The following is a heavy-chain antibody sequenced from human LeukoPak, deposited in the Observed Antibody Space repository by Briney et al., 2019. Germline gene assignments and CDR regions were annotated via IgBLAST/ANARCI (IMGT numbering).Heavy chain of an antibody. J-gene: IGHJ4*02. V-gene: IGHV3-21*01. CDR1: GFTFSSFG. D-gene: IGHD6-13*01. Sequence: GGSLRLSCAASGFTFSSFGMNWVRQAPGKGLEWVASISGNTRYISFVDSLKGRFTISRDNAKNSLYLQMNSLRAEDTAVYYCARAHERRIAAAGGTGYWGQGTLVTVSS. CDR2: ISGNTRYI. CDR3: ARAHERRIAAAGGTGY.